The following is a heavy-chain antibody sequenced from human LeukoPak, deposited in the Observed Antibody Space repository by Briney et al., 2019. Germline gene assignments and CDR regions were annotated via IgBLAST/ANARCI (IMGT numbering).Heavy chain of an antibody. CDR3: LRGAHYDTSGYYY. V-gene: IGHV3-74*01. Sequence: PGGSLRLSCAASGFTFSNYWMHWVRQAPGKGLVWVSRINSDARSTSYADSVKGRFTISRDNAKNTLYLQMNSLRHEDTAVYYCLRGAHYDTSGYYYWGQGALVTVSS. CDR1: GFTFSNYW. J-gene: IGHJ4*02. D-gene: IGHD3-22*01. CDR2: INSDARST.